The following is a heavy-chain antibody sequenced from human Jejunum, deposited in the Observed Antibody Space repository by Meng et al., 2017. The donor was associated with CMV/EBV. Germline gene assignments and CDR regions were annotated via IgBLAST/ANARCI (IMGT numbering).Heavy chain of an antibody. CDR3: TRSDY. Sequence: SLRLSCAASGITFSNYGMSWVRQAPGKGLEWVGRIRSKNDGGTTEYAAPVKGRFTISRDDSENILYLQMNSLKTEDTAVYYCTRSDYWGQGTLVTVSS. V-gene: IGHV3-15*01. CDR2: IRSKNDGGTT. J-gene: IGHJ4*02. CDR1: GITFSNYG.